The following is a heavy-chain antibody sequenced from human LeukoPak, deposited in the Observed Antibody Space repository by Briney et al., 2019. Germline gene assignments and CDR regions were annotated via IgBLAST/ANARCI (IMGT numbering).Heavy chain of an antibody. J-gene: IGHJ6*04. Sequence: GGSLRLSCAASKFTFGAYSMNWVRQAPGKGLEWVSYISSSGSTIYYADSVKGRFTISRDNAKNSLYLQMNSLRAEDTAVYYCAELGITMIGGVWGKGTTVTISS. D-gene: IGHD3-10*02. CDR2: ISSSGSTI. CDR3: AELGITMIGGV. V-gene: IGHV3-48*04. CDR1: KFTFGAYS.